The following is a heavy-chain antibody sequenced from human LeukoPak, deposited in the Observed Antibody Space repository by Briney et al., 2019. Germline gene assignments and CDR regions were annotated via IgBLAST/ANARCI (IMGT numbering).Heavy chain of an antibody. V-gene: IGHV1-18*01. J-gene: IGHJ4*02. CDR1: GYTFTNYG. D-gene: IGHD6-19*01. CDR2: ISVYSGNT. CDR3: ARGGSGWSFDQ. Sequence: ASVKVSCKASGYTFTNYGISWVRQAPGQGLEWLGWISVYSGNTNYEQKVLGRVTMTTDTSTSTAYLDLTSLRFDDTAVYYCARGGSGWSFDQWGQGTLVTVSS.